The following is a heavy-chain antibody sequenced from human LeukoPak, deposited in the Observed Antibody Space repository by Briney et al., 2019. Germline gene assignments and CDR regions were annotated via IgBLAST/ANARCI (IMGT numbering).Heavy chain of an antibody. D-gene: IGHD7-27*01. CDR3: ARQTNWNWFDP. CDR2: IKQDGSEK. J-gene: IGHJ5*02. CDR1: GFTFSSYW. Sequence: GGSLRLSCAASGFTFSSYWMSWVRQAPGKGLEWVANIKQDGSEKYYVDSVKGRFTISRDNAKNSLYLQVNSLRTEDTAVYYCARQTNWNWFDPWGQGTLVTVSS. V-gene: IGHV3-7*01.